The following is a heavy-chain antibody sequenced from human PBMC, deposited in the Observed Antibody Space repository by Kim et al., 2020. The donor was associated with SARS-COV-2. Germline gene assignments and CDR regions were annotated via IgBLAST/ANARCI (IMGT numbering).Heavy chain of an antibody. J-gene: IGHJ6*02. CDR1: GFPFSSFA. V-gene: IGHV3-30-3*01. CDR2: ISYDGNNK. D-gene: IGHD5-12*01. Sequence: SLRLSCAASGFPFSSFAMHWVRQAPGKGLEWVAIISYDGNNKYYADSVKGRFTISRDNSKNTLYLQMNSLRAADTAVYYCARGAEYSGYDYDLYYFYGMDVWGQGTTVTVSS. CDR3: ARGAEYSGYDYDLYYFYGMDV.